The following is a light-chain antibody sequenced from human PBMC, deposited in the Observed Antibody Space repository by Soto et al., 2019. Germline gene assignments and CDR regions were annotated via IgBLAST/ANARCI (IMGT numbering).Light chain of an antibody. CDR3: QQYYSTPRT. CDR1: QSVSFW. Sequence: DIKMSQSPSSLSASVGDRVTITCRASQSVSFWLAWYQQKPGKAPKLLIYKASTLESGVPSRFSGGGFGTDFTLTISSLQAEDVAVYYCQQYYSTPRTFGQGTKVDIK. V-gene: IGKV1-5*03. J-gene: IGKJ1*01. CDR2: KAS.